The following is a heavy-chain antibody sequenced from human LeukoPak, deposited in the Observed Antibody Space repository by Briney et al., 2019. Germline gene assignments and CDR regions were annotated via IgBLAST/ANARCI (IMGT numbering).Heavy chain of an antibody. Sequence: PSQTLSLTCTVSGGSISSGGYYWSWIRQHPGTGLEWIGYIYYSGSTYYNPSLKSRVTISVDTSKNQFSLKLSSVTAADTAVYYCASLGYSYGYLYFDYWGQGTLVTVSS. V-gene: IGHV4-31*03. CDR3: ASLGYSYGYLYFDY. CDR1: GGSISSGGYY. CDR2: IYYSGST. D-gene: IGHD5-18*01. J-gene: IGHJ4*02.